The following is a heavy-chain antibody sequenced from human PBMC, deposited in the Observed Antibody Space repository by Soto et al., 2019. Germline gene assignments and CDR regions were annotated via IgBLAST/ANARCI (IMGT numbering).Heavy chain of an antibody. V-gene: IGHV1-69*06. CDR3: ARVGGSYYYYYGMDV. CDR2: IIPIFGTA. Sequence: SGGTFSSYAISWVRQAPGQGLEWMGGIIPIFGTANYAQKFQGRVTITADKSTSTAYMELSSLRSEDTAVYYCARVGGSYYYYYGMDVWGQGTTVTVSS. J-gene: IGHJ6*02. CDR1: GGTFSSYA. D-gene: IGHD1-26*01.